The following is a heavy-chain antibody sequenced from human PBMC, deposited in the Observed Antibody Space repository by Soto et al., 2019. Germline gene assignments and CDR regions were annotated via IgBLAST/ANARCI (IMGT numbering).Heavy chain of an antibody. CDR3: ARDLSGFSFDP. D-gene: IGHD3-10*01. V-gene: IGHV3-33*01. CDR2: IWYDGSNK. J-gene: IGHJ5*02. Sequence: PGGSLRLSCAASGFTFSSYGMHWVRQAPGKGLEWVAVIWYDGSNKYYADSVKGRFTISRDNSKNTLYLQMNSLRAEDTAVYYCARDLSGFSFDPWGQGTLVTVSS. CDR1: GFTFSSYG.